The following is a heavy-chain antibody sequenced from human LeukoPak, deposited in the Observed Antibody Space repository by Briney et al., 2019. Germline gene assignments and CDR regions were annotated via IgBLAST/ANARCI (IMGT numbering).Heavy chain of an antibody. CDR1: GASISSQY. J-gene: IGHJ5*02. CDR2: IYNSGST. V-gene: IGHV4-59*11. D-gene: IGHD2-21*01. CDR3: SRRRIDSMYNWFDP. Sequence: PSETLSLTCSVSGASISSQYWTWIRQPPGKGLEWIGYIYNSGSTNYNPSLKSRVTMSIDTSKHQFSLRLTSVTAADTALYYCSRRRIDSMYNWFDPWGQGTLVIVSS.